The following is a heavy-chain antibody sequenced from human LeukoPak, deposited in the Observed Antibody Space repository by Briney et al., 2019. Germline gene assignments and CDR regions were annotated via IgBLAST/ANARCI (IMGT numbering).Heavy chain of an antibody. CDR2: ISSSSSYI. CDR3: AKDRYCTNGVCYRFDY. D-gene: IGHD2-8*01. Sequence: GGSLRLSCAASGFTFSSYSMNWVRQAPGKGLEWVSSISSSSSYIYYADSVKGRFTISRDNAKNSLYLQMNSLRAEDTAVHYCAKDRYCTNGVCYRFDYWGQGTLVTVSS. V-gene: IGHV3-21*01. J-gene: IGHJ4*02. CDR1: GFTFSSYS.